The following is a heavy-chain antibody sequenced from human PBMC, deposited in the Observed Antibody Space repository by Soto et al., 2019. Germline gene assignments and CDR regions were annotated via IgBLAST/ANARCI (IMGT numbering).Heavy chain of an antibody. Sequence: EVQLVESGGGLVKPGGSLRLSCAASGFTFSSYSMNWVRQAPGKGLEWVSSISSSSSYIYYADSVKGRFIISRDNAKNSLYLQMNSLRVEDTAVYYCARGGDSSGSWPRYWGQGTLVTVSS. CDR3: ARGGDSSGSWPRY. V-gene: IGHV3-21*01. CDR2: ISSSSSYI. CDR1: GFTFSSYS. D-gene: IGHD3-22*01. J-gene: IGHJ4*02.